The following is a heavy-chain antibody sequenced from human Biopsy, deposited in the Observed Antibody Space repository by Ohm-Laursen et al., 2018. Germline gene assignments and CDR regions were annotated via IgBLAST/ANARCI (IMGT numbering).Heavy chain of an antibody. D-gene: IGHD3-22*01. CDR2: ISSSNDNT. CDR1: GGTFIGFD. J-gene: IGHJ6*02. CDR3: ARDFFDSSGYFYYYNGVDL. V-gene: IGHV1-18*01. Sequence: AASVKVSCNATGGTFIGFDINWVRQAPGQGLEWMGWISSSNDNTNYAQKFQGRVTMTADTSTSTAYMELRSLRSDDTAVYYCARDFFDSSGYFYYYNGVDLWGQGTTVTVSS.